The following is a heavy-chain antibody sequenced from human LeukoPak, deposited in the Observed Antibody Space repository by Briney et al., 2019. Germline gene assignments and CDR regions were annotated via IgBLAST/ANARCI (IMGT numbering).Heavy chain of an antibody. V-gene: IGHV3-23*01. Sequence: GGSLRLSCAASGFTFSSYALSWVRQAPGKGLEWVSSLSGSGYNTYYADSVKGRFTISRDDSKNTVYLQMNSLRAEDTAVYYCVRTGILKNWFDPWGQGTLVTVSS. D-gene: IGHD3-10*01. CDR2: LSGSGYNT. CDR3: VRTGILKNWFDP. J-gene: IGHJ5*02. CDR1: GFTFSSYA.